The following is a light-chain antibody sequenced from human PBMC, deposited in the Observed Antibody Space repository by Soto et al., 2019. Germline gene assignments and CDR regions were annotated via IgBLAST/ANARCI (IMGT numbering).Light chain of an antibody. Sequence: EIVMTQSPATLSVSPGERATLSCRASQSVSSNLAWYQQKPRQAPRLLIYGASTRATGSPARFSGSGSGTEFTITISSLQSEDFAVYYCQQYNNWLWTFGQGTKVESK. V-gene: IGKV3-15*01. J-gene: IGKJ1*01. CDR2: GAS. CDR3: QQYNNWLWT. CDR1: QSVSSN.